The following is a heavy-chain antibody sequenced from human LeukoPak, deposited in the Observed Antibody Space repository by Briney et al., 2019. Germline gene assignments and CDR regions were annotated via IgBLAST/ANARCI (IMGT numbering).Heavy chain of an antibody. D-gene: IGHD3-3*01. V-gene: IGHV4-34*01. CDR1: GVSFRDYY. CDR2: IKYSGST. Sequence: SETLSLTCVVYGVSFRDYYWSWIRQTPGEGLQWIGGIKYSGSTDYNPSLKSRVTMSIDTSKNQFSLKLTSVTATDTAVYYCARGILGKGYFDLWGRDTLVTVSS. CDR3: ARGILGKGYFDL. J-gene: IGHJ2*01.